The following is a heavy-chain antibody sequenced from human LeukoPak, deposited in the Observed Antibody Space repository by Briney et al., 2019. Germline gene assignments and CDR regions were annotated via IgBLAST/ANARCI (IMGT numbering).Heavy chain of an antibody. V-gene: IGHV3-66*01. CDR3: ARAKPKNMVRGLIMRRESRYYFDY. CDR1: EFSVGSNY. Sequence: GGSLRLSCAASEFSVGSNYMTWVRQAPGKGLEWVSLIYSGGSTYYADSVKGRFTISRDNSKNTLYLQMNSLRAEDTAVYYCARAKPKNMVRGLIMRRESRYYFDYWGQGTLVTVSS. CDR2: IYSGGST. D-gene: IGHD3-10*01. J-gene: IGHJ4*02.